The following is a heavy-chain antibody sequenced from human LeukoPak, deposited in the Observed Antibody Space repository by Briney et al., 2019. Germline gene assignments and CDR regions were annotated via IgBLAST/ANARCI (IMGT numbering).Heavy chain of an antibody. CDR2: IKEDGTEK. CDR1: GFTFSDFW. Sequence: PEGSLRLSCAGSGFTFSDFWMTWVRQTPGKGLEWVANIKEDGTEKNLVDSVMGRFTISRDNTKNLLFLEMNNLRGDDTAIYYCVRESRPGGAMGLYHNLDYWGQGTLVAVSS. V-gene: IGHV3-7*01. CDR3: VRESRPGGAMGLYHNLDY. D-gene: IGHD1-1*01. J-gene: IGHJ4*02.